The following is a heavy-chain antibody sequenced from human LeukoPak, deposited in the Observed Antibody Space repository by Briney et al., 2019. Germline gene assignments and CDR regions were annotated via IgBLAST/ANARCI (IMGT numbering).Heavy chain of an antibody. D-gene: IGHD4-23*01. CDR2: ISWNSGSI. CDR1: GFTFADYA. V-gene: IGHV3-9*01. CDR3: AKDRGTVVNDYFDY. Sequence: PGRSLRLSCAASGFTFADYAMHWVRQAPGKGLEWVSGISWNSGSIGYADSVKGRFTISRDNAKNSLYLQMNSLRAEDTALYYCAKDRGTVVNDYFDYWGQGTLVTVSS. J-gene: IGHJ4*02.